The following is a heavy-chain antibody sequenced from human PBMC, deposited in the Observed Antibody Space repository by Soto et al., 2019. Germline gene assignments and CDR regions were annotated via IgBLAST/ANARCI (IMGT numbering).Heavy chain of an antibody. V-gene: IGHV3-30-3*01. CDR2: ISYDGSNK. J-gene: IGHJ6*02. Sequence: QVQLVESGGGVVQPGRSLRLSCAASGFTFSSYAMHWVRQAPGKGLEWVAVISYDGSNKYYADSVKGRFTISRDNSKNTLYLQMNRLRAEDTAVYYGARWFFDGYGDYVDGMDVWGQGTTVTVSS. D-gene: IGHD4-17*01. CDR1: GFTFSSYA. CDR3: ARWFFDGYGDYVDGMDV.